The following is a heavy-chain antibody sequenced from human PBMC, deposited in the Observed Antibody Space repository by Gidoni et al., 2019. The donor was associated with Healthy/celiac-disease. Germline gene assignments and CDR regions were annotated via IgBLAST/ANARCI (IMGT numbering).Heavy chain of an antibody. Sequence: EVQLVESGGGLVQPGGSLRLSCSASGFTFSSYAMHWVRQAPGKGLEYVSAISSNGGSTYYADSVKGRFTISRDNSKNTLYLQMSSLRAEDTAVYYCVGGGGGANDYDSGLFDYWGQGTLVTVSS. CDR3: VGGGGGANDYDSGLFDY. D-gene: IGHD3-22*01. V-gene: IGHV3-64D*06. CDR1: GFTFSSYA. J-gene: IGHJ4*02. CDR2: ISSNGGST.